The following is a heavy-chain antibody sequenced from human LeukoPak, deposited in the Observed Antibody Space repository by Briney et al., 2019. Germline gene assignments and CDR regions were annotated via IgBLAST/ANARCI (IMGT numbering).Heavy chain of an antibody. CDR3: ARIASHSSSWYDGGY. CDR2: INSDGSST. D-gene: IGHD6-13*01. Sequence: GGSLRLSCAASGFTFSNAWMSWVRQAPGKGLVWVSRINSDGSSTTYADSVKGRFTISRDNAKNTLYLQMNSLRAEDTGVYYCARIASHSSSWYDGGYWGQGTLVTVSS. CDR1: GFTFSNAW. J-gene: IGHJ4*02. V-gene: IGHV3-74*01.